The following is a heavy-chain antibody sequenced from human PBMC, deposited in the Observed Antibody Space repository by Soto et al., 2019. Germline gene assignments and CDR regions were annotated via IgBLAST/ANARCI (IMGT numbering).Heavy chain of an antibody. Sequence: GGSLRLSCAASGFTFSSYSMNWVRQAPGKGLEWVSSISSSSSYIYYADSVKGRFTISRDNAKNSLYLQMNSLRAEDTAVYYCARDLVEWIDGYWGKGTLVTVSS. D-gene: IGHD3-3*01. CDR2: ISSSSSYI. J-gene: IGHJ4*02. V-gene: IGHV3-21*01. CDR3: ARDLVEWIDGY. CDR1: GFTFSSYS.